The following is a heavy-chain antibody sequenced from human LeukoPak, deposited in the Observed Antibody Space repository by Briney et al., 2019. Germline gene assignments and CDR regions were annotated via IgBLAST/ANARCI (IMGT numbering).Heavy chain of an antibody. V-gene: IGHV3-23*01. Sequence: GGSLRLSCAASGFTFSSYAMSWVHQAPGKGLQWVSSISGSGGNTYYADSVKGRFTISRDNSKNTLYMQMNSLRAEDTAVYYCAKVHLGSSISCLDYWGQGSLVTVSS. CDR2: ISGSGGNT. CDR3: AKVHLGSSISCLDY. CDR1: GFTFSSYA. J-gene: IGHJ4*02. D-gene: IGHD2-2*01.